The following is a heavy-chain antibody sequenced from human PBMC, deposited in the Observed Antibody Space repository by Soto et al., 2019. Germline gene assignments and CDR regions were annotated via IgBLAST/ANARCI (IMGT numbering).Heavy chain of an antibody. D-gene: IGHD3-22*01. CDR1: GFTVSSNY. CDR3: ARDPTYFYDSSGYYDY. J-gene: IGHJ4*02. Sequence: GGSLRLSCAASGFTVSSNYMSWVRQAPGKGLEWVPVIYSGGSTYYADSVKGRFTISRDNSKNTLYLQMNSLRAEDTAVYYCARDPTYFYDSSGYYDYWGQGTLVTVSS. CDR2: IYSGGST. V-gene: IGHV3-66*01.